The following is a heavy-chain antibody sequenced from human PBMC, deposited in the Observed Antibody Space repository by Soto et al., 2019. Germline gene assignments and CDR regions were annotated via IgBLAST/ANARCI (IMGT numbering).Heavy chain of an antibody. Sequence: PSETLSLTCTVSGGSISSYYWSWIRQPPGKGLEWIGYIYYSGSTNYNPSLKSRVTISVDTSKNQFSLKLSSVTAADTAVYYCARVGSESYYYYYMDVWGKGTTVTVSS. D-gene: IGHD1-26*01. CDR1: GGSISSYY. CDR3: ARVGSESYYYYYMDV. J-gene: IGHJ6*03. CDR2: IYYSGST. V-gene: IGHV4-59*01.